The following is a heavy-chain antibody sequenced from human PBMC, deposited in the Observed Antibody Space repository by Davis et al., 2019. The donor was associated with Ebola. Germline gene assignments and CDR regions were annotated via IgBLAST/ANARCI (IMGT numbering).Heavy chain of an antibody. CDR1: GFTVSRDY. V-gene: IGHV3-53*04. J-gene: IGHJ4*02. CDR2: IYSGGST. CDR3: ARDTIARQFDY. Sequence: PSETLSLTCVASGFTVSRDYMSWVRQAPGKGLEWVSVIYSGGSTYYADSMKGRFTISRHNSENTVFLQMNSLRPDDTAVYYCARDTIARQFDYWGQGTLVTVSS. D-gene: IGHD6-13*01.